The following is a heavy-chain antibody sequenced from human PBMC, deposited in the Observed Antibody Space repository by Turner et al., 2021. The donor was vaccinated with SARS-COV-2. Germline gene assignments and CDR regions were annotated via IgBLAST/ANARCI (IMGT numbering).Heavy chain of an antibody. CDR1: GGSISSSSYY. Sequence: QLQLQESGPGLVKPSETLSLTCTVSGGSISSSSYYWGWFRQPPGKGLEWIGSIYYSGITYYSPSLKSRVTISVDTSKNQFSLKLSSVTAADTAVYYCARDGGDPPRYFQHWGQGTLVTVSS. D-gene: IGHD2-21*02. V-gene: IGHV4-39*02. J-gene: IGHJ1*01. CDR3: ARDGGDPPRYFQH. CDR2: IYYSGIT.